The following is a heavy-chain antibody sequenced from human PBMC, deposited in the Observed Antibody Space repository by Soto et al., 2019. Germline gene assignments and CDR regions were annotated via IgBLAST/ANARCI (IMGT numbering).Heavy chain of an antibody. CDR1: GFTFSIYN. CDR3: ARDQEASWYTRYSDY. V-gene: IGHV3-48*01. D-gene: IGHD6-13*01. J-gene: IGHJ4*02. CDR2: ISSSSSII. Sequence: EVQLVESGGGLVQPGGSLRLSCAASGFTFSIYNMNWVRQAPGKGLEWVSYISSSSSIIYYAYAVKGRFTISRDDAKNSLYLQMNSLRAEDTAVYFCARDQEASWYTRYSDYWGQGTLVTVSS.